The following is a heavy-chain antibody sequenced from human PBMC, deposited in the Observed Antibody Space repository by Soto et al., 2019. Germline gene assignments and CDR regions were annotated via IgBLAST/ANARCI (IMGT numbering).Heavy chain of an antibody. CDR2: INHSGST. V-gene: IGHV4-34*01. CDR1: GGSFSGYY. Sequence: QVQLQQWGAGLLKPSETLSLTCAVYGGSFSGYYWSWIRQPPGKGLEWIGEINHSGSTNYNPSLKSQVTISVDTSKNQFSLKLSSVTAADTAVYYCARVAYCSSTSCYFGWFDPWGQGTLVTVSS. J-gene: IGHJ5*02. D-gene: IGHD2-2*01. CDR3: ARVAYCSSTSCYFGWFDP.